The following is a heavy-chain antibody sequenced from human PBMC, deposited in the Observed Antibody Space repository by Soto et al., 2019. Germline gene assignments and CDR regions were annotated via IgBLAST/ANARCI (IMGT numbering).Heavy chain of an antibody. CDR3: SRENWFQDY. CDR1: VFTFTGYY. CDR2: INKDGSEH. D-gene: IGHD3-10*01. Sequence: HPGGSLRLSCAASVFTFTGYYMTWVRQAPGKGLEWVASINKDGSEHYYVDSVKGRFTISRDNAKNSLYLQMNSLRAGDTAVYYCSRENWFQDYWGQGTLVTVSS. J-gene: IGHJ4*02. V-gene: IGHV3-7*03.